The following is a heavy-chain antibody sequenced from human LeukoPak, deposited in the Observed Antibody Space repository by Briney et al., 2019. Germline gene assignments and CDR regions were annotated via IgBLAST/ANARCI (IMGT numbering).Heavy chain of an antibody. D-gene: IGHD2-8*01. Sequence: SETLSLTCTVSGGSVSSGSYYWSWIRQPPGKGLEWIGFMFYSGITNYNPSLKSRVTISVDTSKKQFSLKLSSVTAADTAVYYCARGRPIVLMVYATPGWYFDLWGRGTLVTVSS. CDR3: ARGRPIVLMVYATPGWYFDL. J-gene: IGHJ2*01. CDR1: GGSVSSGSYY. CDR2: MFYSGIT. V-gene: IGHV4-61*01.